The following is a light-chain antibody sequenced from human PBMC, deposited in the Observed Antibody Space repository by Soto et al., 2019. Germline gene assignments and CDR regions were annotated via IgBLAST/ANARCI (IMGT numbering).Light chain of an antibody. CDR1: QSISSW. J-gene: IGKJ1*01. CDR2: KAS. CDR3: QQYNIYPRT. V-gene: IGKV1-5*03. Sequence: DIQMTQSPSTLSASVGDRVTITCRASQSISSWLAWYQQKPGKAPNLLIYKASSLESGVPSRFSGSGSGTEFTLTISSLQPDDFATYYCQQYNIYPRTFGQGTKVEI.